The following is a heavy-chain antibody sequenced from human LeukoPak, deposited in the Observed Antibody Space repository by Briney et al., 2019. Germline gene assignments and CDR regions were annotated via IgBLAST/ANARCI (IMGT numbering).Heavy chain of an antibody. D-gene: IGHD2-2*01. CDR1: GGSFSGYY. V-gene: IGHV4-34*01. CDR2: INHSGST. Sequence: SETLSLTCAVYGGSFSGYYWSWIRQPPGKGLEWIGEINHSGSTNYNPSLKSRVTISVDTSKNQFSLKLSSVTAADTAVYYCAGGPESSTRQPNWYFDLWGRGTLVTVSS. J-gene: IGHJ2*01. CDR3: AGGPESSTRQPNWYFDL.